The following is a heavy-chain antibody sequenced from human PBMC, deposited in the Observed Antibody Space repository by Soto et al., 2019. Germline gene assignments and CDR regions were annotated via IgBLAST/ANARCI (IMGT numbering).Heavy chain of an antibody. J-gene: IGHJ5*02. CDR1: GGSISSGDYY. D-gene: IGHD2-15*01. CDR3: ARLVQLLQGRWFDP. CDR2: IYYSGGT. Sequence: QVQLQESGPGLVKPSQTLSLTCTVSGGSISSGDYYWSWIRQPPGKGLEWIGYIYYSGGTYYNPSLKSRVTLSEATSKNQFSLKLSSVTAADTAVYYCARLVQLLQGRWFDPWGQGTLVTVSS. V-gene: IGHV4-30-4*01.